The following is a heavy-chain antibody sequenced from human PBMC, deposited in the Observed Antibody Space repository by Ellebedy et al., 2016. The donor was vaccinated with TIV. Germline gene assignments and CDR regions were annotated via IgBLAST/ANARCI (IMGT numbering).Heavy chain of an antibody. J-gene: IGHJ6*02. CDR3: AKEQDALWFGEGLDV. D-gene: IGHD3-10*01. CDR2: ISGSGGST. V-gene: IGHV3-23*01. Sequence: WIRQPPGKGLEWVSAISGSGGSTYYADSVKGRFTISRDNSKNTLYLQMNSLRAEDTAVYYCAKEQDALWFGEGLDVWGQGTTVPSP.